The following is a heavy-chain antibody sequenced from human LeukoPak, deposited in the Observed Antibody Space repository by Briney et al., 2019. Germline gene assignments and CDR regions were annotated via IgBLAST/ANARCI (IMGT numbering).Heavy chain of an antibody. CDR2: ISWNSGSI. CDR1: GFTFDDYA. CDR3: AELGITMIGGV. Sequence: PGGSLRLSCAASGFTFDDYAMHWVRQAPGKGLEWVSGISWNSGSIGYEDSVKGRFTISRDNAKNSLYLQMNSLRAEDTAVYYCAELGITMIGGVWGKGTTVTISS. V-gene: IGHV3-9*01. D-gene: IGHD3-10*02. J-gene: IGHJ6*04.